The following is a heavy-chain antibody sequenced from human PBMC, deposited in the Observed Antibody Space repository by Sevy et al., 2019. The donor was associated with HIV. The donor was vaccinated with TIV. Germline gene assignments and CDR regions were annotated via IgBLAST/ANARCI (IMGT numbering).Heavy chain of an antibody. J-gene: IGHJ4*02. Sequence: GGSLRLSCAAFGFTVSDAWMSWVRQAPGKGLQWVGRIKSKTDGGTTDYVTPVKGRFTISREDSKNTLYLQINSLKTEDTADYYCTLEGLYCSGGTCYSEGFDSWGQGILVTVSS. CDR1: GFTVSDAW. CDR2: IKSKTDGGTT. CDR3: TLEGLYCSGGTCYSEGFDS. D-gene: IGHD2-15*01. V-gene: IGHV3-15*01.